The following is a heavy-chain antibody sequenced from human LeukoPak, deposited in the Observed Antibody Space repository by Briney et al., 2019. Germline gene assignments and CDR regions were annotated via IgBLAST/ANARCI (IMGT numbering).Heavy chain of an antibody. V-gene: IGHV3-30*03. Sequence: GGSLRLSCAASGFTFSSYGMHWVRQAPGKGLEWVAVISYDGTNKYYADSVKGRFTISRDNSKNTLYLQMNSLRAEDTAVYYCARDLEDCSGGSCYSWFDPWGQGTLVTVSS. CDR3: ARDLEDCSGGSCYSWFDP. CDR2: ISYDGTNK. D-gene: IGHD2-15*01. J-gene: IGHJ5*02. CDR1: GFTFSSYG.